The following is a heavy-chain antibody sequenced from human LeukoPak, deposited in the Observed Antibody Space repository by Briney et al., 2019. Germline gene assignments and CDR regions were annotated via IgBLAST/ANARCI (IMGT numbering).Heavy chain of an antibody. Sequence: GGSLRLSCAASGFTFSSYWMSWVRQAPGKGLEWVANIKQDGSETYYVDSVKGRFTISRDNAKNSLYLQMNSLRAEDTAVYYCARARIVDYDTCSRWWGQGTLVTVFS. V-gene: IGHV3-7*01. CDR2: IKQDGSET. D-gene: IGHD3-22*01. CDR1: GFTFSSYW. CDR3: ARARIVDYDTCSRW. J-gene: IGHJ4*02.